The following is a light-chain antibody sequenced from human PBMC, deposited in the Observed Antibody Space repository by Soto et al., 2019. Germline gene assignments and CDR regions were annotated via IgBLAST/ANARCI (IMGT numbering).Light chain of an antibody. V-gene: IGLV1-51*02. CDR3: GTWDSRLSANYV. CDR2: ENN. CDR1: SSNIGNNY. J-gene: IGLJ1*01. Sequence: QSVLTQPPSVSAAPGQKVTISCSGSSSNIGNNYVSWYQQLPGTAPKLLIYENNKRPSGIPDRFSGSKSGTSATLGITGLQTGDEADYYCGTWDSRLSANYVFGTGTKLTVL.